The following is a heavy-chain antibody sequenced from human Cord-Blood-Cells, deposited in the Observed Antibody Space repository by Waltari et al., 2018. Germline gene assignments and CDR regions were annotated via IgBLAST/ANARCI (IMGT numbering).Heavy chain of an antibody. D-gene: IGHD2-2*01. Sequence: EVQLLESGGGLVQPGGSLRLSCAASGFTFSSYAMSWVRPATGKGLEWVSAISGSGGSTYYADSVKGRFTISRDNSKNTLYLQMNSLRAEDTAVYYCAKVGEDIVVVPAAENFDYWGQGTLVTVSS. CDR1: GFTFSSYA. V-gene: IGHV3-23*01. CDR3: AKVGEDIVVVPAAENFDY. J-gene: IGHJ4*02. CDR2: ISGSGGST.